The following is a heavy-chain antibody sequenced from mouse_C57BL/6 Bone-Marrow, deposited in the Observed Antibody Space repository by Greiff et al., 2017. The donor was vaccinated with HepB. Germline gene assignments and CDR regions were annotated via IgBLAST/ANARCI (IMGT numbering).Heavy chain of an antibody. J-gene: IGHJ1*03. D-gene: IGHD2-2*01. CDR2: IYPGNGDT. Sequence: QVQLQQSGAELVRPGASVKMSCKASGYTFTSYNMHWVKQTSRQGLEWIGAIYPGNGDTSYNQKFKGKATLTVDKSSSTAYMQLSSLTSEDSAVYFCARGGLPWYFDVWGTGTTVTVSS. CDR3: ARGGLPWYFDV. CDR1: GYTFTSYN. V-gene: IGHV1-12*01.